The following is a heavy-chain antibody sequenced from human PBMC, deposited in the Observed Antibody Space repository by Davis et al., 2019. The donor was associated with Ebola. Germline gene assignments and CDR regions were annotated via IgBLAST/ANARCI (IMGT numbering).Heavy chain of an antibody. J-gene: IGHJ4*02. CDR1: GFIFSSYW. V-gene: IGHV3-7*03. CDR2: IKQDGSEK. D-gene: IGHD1-26*01. CDR3: ARDFPEIVGAIFSDYYFDY. Sequence: GESLKISCAASGFIFSSYWMSWVRQAPGKGQEWVANIKQDGSEKYYVDSVKGRFTISRDNAKNSLYLQMNSLRAEDTAVYYCARDFPEIVGAIFSDYYFDYWGQGTLVTVSS.